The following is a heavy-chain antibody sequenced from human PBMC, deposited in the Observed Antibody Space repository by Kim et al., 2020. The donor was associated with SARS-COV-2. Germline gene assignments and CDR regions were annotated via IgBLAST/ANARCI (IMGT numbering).Heavy chain of an antibody. Sequence: ASVKVSCKASGYTFTSYGISWVRQAPGQGLEWMGWISAYNGNTNYAQKLQGRVTMTTDTSTSTAYMELRSLRSDDTAVYYCARGSQYYYDSSGYYRPSDPRDAFDIWGQGTMVTVSS. V-gene: IGHV1-18*04. J-gene: IGHJ3*02. CDR2: ISAYNGNT. CDR3: ARGSQYYYDSSGYYRPSDPRDAFDI. D-gene: IGHD3-22*01. CDR1: GYTFTSYG.